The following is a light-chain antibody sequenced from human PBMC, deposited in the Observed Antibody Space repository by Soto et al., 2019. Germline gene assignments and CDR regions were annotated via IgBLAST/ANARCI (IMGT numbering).Light chain of an antibody. Sequence: EIVLTQSPGTLSLSPGERATLSCRTSQSVSNNYLAWYQQRPGQAPRLLIYGASSRATGIPDKFSGSGSGTDFTLTISRLEPEDFAVYYCQQYGTSPSITFGQGTRRRL. CDR2: GAS. V-gene: IGKV3-20*01. J-gene: IGKJ5*01. CDR3: QQYGTSPSIT. CDR1: QSVSNNY.